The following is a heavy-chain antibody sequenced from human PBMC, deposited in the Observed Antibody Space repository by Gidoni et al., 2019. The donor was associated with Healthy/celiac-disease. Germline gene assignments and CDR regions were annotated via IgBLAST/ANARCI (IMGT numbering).Heavy chain of an antibody. Sequence: QVQLQESGPGLVKPSATLSLPYTVSGGSIRSYYWSWIRQHPGKGLEWIGYIYYSGSTNYNPYLKSRVTISVDTSKNQFSLKLSSVTAADTAVYYCASSRADSSPYYYGMDVWGQGTTVTVSS. V-gene: IGHV4-59*01. J-gene: IGHJ6*02. CDR3: ASSRADSSPYYYGMDV. CDR1: GGSIRSYY. CDR2: IYYSGST. D-gene: IGHD6-13*01.